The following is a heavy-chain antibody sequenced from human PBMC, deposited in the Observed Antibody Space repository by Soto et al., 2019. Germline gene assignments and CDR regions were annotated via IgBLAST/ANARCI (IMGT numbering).Heavy chain of an antibody. CDR3: ARAGEYDSSGYFDY. CDR1: GGSISSGGYS. D-gene: IGHD3-22*01. J-gene: IGHJ4*02. V-gene: IGHV4-30-2*01. CDR2: IYHSGST. Sequence: PSETLSLTCAVSGGSISSGGYSWSWTRQPPGKGLEWIGYIYHSGSTYYNPSLKSRVTISVDRSKNQFSLKLSSVTAADTAVYYCARAGEYDSSGYFDYWGQGTLVTVSS.